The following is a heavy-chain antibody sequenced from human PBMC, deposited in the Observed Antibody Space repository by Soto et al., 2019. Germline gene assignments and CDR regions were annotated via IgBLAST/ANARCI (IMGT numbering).Heavy chain of an antibody. Sequence: EVQLLESGGGLVQPGGSLRLSCAASGFTFSSYAMNWVRQGPGKGLEWVSVISGSGGSTDYADSVKGRFTISRDNSKNRLYLQMNRLRAWHTAVFYCASRSRGWYFDYWGQGSLGPVSS. J-gene: IGHJ4*02. CDR3: ASRSRGWYFDY. CDR2: ISGSGGST. V-gene: IGHV3-23*01. D-gene: IGHD6-19*01. CDR1: GFTFSSYA.